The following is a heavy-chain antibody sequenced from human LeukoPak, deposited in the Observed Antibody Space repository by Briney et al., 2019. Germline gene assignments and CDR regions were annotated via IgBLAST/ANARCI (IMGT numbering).Heavy chain of an antibody. Sequence: PSGTLSLTCGVSGDSVINTNWWTWVRQPPGKGLEWIGEVHLDGRTNYNPSLASRLTMSVDVSENQVALKLTSVPAADTAVYYCAREGGFYRPLDYSGQGTLVTVSS. CDR1: GDSVINTNW. CDR2: VHLDGRT. D-gene: IGHD3-3*01. J-gene: IGHJ4*02. CDR3: AREGGFYRPLDY. V-gene: IGHV4-4*02.